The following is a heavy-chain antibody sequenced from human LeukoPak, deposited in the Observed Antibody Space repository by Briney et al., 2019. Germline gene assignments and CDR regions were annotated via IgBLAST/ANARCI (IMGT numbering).Heavy chain of an antibody. CDR1: GYTFTSYY. CDR3: ARGGLSDYYDSSGYYGELRY. Sequence: ASVKVSCKASGYTFTSYYMHWVRQAPGQGLEWMGIINPSGGSTSYAQKFQGRVTMTGDTSTSTVYMELSSLRSEDTAVYYCARGGLSDYYDSSGYYGELRYWGQGTLVTVSS. D-gene: IGHD3-22*01. J-gene: IGHJ4*02. CDR2: INPSGGST. V-gene: IGHV1-46*01.